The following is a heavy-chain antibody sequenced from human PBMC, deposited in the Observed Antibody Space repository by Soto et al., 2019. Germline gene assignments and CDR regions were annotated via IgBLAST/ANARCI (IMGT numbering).Heavy chain of an antibody. V-gene: IGHV4-34*01. CDR2: TNHRGST. CDR1: GGSFSGYY. J-gene: IGHJ4*02. Sequence: QVQLQQWGAGLLKPSETLSLTCAVYGGSFSGYYWSWIRQPPGGGLEGLGETNHRGSTNCNPSLTSRVAISVDTSKNQFSLKLNSVTAADTAVYYCARAPSPTASHDVNFDYWGQGALVTVSS. D-gene: IGHD1-1*01. CDR3: ARAPSPTASHDVNFDY.